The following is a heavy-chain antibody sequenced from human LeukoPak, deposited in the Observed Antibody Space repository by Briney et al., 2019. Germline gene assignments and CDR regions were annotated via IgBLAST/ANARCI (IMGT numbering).Heavy chain of an antibody. CDR2: IYYSGST. CDR1: GGSISSGGYY. D-gene: IGHD4-11*01. CDR3: ATSKPPGDWFDP. V-gene: IGHV4-31*03. J-gene: IGHJ5*01. Sequence: SQTLSLTCTVSGGSISSGGYYWSWIRQHPGKGLEWIGYIYYSGSTYYNPSLKSRVTISVDTSKNQFSLKLSSVTAADAAVYYCATSKPPGDWFDPWGQGTTVTVSS.